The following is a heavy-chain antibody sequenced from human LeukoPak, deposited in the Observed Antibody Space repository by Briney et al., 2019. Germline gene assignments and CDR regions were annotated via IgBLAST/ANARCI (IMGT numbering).Heavy chain of an antibody. CDR3: ARGTSWFDY. CDR2: IYHSGST. Sequence: PSETLSLTCAVSGYSISSGYYWGWIRQPPGKGLEWIGSIYHSGSTNYNPSLKSRVTISVDTSKNQFSLKLSSVTAADTAVYYCARGTSWFDYWGQGTLVTVSS. CDR1: GYSISSGYY. J-gene: IGHJ4*02. V-gene: IGHV4-38-2*01.